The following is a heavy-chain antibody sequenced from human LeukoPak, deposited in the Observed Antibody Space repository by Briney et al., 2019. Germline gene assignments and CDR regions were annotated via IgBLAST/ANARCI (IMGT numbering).Heavy chain of an antibody. J-gene: IGHJ3*02. CDR2: VTGSGITT. D-gene: IGHD1-1*01. CDR1: GFTFSSYA. CDR3: AKTWGTGTTYFGGTAFDI. V-gene: IGHV3-23*01. Sequence: GGSLRLSCAASGFTFSSYAMSWVRQAPGEGLQWVSTVTGSGITTYYTDSVKGRFTISKDNSENTLYLQMNSLRDDDTAIYYCAKTWGTGTTYFGGTAFDIWGQGTMVTVSS.